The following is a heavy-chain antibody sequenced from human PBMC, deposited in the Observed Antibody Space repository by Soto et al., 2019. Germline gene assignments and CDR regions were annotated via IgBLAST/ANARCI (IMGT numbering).Heavy chain of an antibody. D-gene: IGHD2-21*01. Sequence: GGSLRLSCAASASMFSGYGMHWVRQAPGKGLEWVALIWNDGSKEYYAESVKGRFTISRDNSKNTLYLQMNSLRADDTAVYFCARHIGRPARVFDFSGQGTLVTVSS. CDR1: ASMFSGYG. CDR3: ARHIGRPARVFDF. V-gene: IGHV3-33*01. J-gene: IGHJ4*02. CDR2: IWNDGSKE.